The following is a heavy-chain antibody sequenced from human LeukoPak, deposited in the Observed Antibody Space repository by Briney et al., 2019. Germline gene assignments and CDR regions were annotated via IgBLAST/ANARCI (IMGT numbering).Heavy chain of an antibody. J-gene: IGHJ5*02. V-gene: IGHV3-11*01. CDR1: GFTFSDYY. CDR2: ISSSGSTI. D-gene: IGHD3-10*01. Sequence: MAGGSLRLSCAASGFTFSDYYMSWIRQAPGKGLEWVSYISSSGSTIYYADSVKGRFTISRDNAKNSLYLQMNSLRAEDTAVYYCARVGTGITHSSWFDPWGQGTLVTVSS. CDR3: ARVGTGITHSSWFDP.